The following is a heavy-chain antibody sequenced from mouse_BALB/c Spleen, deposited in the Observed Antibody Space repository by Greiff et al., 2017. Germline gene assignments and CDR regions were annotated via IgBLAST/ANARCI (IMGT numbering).Heavy chain of an antibody. Sequence: EVKLMESGGGLVQPGGSRKLSCAASGFTFSSFGMHWVRQAPEKGLEWVAYISSGSSTIYYADTVKGRFTISRDNPKNTLFLQMTSLRSEDTAMYYCARSGYLDYWGQGTTLTVSS. CDR2: ISSGSSTI. V-gene: IGHV5-17*02. CDR1: GFTFSSFG. J-gene: IGHJ2*01. D-gene: IGHD3-1*01. CDR3: ARSGYLDY.